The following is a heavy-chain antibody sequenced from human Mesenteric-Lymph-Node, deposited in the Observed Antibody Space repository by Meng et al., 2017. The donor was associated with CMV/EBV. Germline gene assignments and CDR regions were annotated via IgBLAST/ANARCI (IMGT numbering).Heavy chain of an antibody. CDR1: GYTFTSYA. CDR2: SNAGNGNT. D-gene: IGHD3-10*01. CDR3: ARGKGYGSGSYPDYYYYGMDV. J-gene: IGHJ6*02. V-gene: IGHV1-3*02. Sequence: ASVKVSCKASGYTFTSYAMHWVRQAPGQRLEWMGWSNAGNGNTKYSQEFQGRVTITRDTSASTAYMELSSLRSEDMAVYYCARGKGYGSGSYPDYYYYGMDVWGQGTTVTVSS.